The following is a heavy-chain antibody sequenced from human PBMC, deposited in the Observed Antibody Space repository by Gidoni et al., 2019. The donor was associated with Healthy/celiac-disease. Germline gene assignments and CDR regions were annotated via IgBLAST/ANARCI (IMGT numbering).Heavy chain of an antibody. V-gene: IGHV3-21*01. CDR1: GFTFSSDS. J-gene: IGHJ3*02. CDR3: ARTDGDAFDI. Sequence: EVQLVESGGGLVKPGGSLRVSCAASGFTFSSDSMNCVRQAPGKGLEWVSSISSSSSYIYYADSVKGRFTISRDNAKNSLYLQMNSLRAEDTAVYYCARTDGDAFDIWGQGTMVTVSS. CDR2: ISSSSSYI.